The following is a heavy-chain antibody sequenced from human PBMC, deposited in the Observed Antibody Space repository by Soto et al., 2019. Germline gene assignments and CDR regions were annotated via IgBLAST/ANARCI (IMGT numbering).Heavy chain of an antibody. V-gene: IGHV3-23*01. CDR1: GFTFSSYA. CDR3: AKDGLWFGELLHPITLAY. CDR2: ISGSGGST. J-gene: IGHJ4*02. D-gene: IGHD3-10*01. Sequence: PGGSLRLSCAASGFTFSSYAMSWVRQAPGKGLEWVSAISGSGGSTYYADSVKGRFTISRDNSKNTLYLQMNSLRAEDTAVYYCAKDGLWFGELLHPITLAYWGQGTLVTVSS.